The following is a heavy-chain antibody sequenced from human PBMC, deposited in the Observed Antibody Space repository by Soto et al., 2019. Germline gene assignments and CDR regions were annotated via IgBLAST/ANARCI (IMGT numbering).Heavy chain of an antibody. D-gene: IGHD3-3*01. CDR3: AKRAPFGVFEGRAFDV. Sequence: VGSLRLSCEASGFTFRSYGMTWVRQAPGKGLEWVAYISSGSGDIFYADSVTGRFTISRDNTRNSVFLHMDRLRDADSALYYCAKRAPFGVFEGRAFDVWGQGTMVTVSS. V-gene: IGHV3-21*05. CDR2: ISSGSGDI. J-gene: IGHJ3*01. CDR1: GFTFRSYG.